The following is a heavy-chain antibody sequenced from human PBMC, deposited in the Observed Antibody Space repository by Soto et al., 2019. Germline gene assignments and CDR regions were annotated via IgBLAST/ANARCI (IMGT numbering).Heavy chain of an antibody. CDR1: GFTFSNYG. J-gene: IGHJ6*02. CDR2: VSYDGTNK. D-gene: IGHD2-2*01. Sequence: HPVGSLRLSCAASGFTFSNYGIHWVRQAPGKGLEWVAVVSYDGTNKLYAESVKGRFTISRDYPKSTVYLQMSVLRAEDTAVYYCAKNRGYQTHWGMDVWGQGTTVTVSS. CDR3: AKNRGYQTHWGMDV. V-gene: IGHV3-30*18.